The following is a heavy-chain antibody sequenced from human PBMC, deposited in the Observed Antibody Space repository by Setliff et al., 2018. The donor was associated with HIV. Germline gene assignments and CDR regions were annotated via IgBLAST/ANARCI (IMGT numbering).Heavy chain of an antibody. CDR2: INHSGST. J-gene: IGHJ6*02. Sequence: PSETLSLTCAVYGGSFSGYYWSWIRQPPGKGLEWIGEINHSGSTNYNPSLKSRVTISVDTSKNQFSLKLSSVTAADTAVYYCAGSSRGWLEIYYYYGMDVWGQGTTVTVSS. CDR1: GGSFSGYY. D-gene: IGHD6-19*01. CDR3: AGSSRGWLEIYYYYGMDV. V-gene: IGHV4-34*01.